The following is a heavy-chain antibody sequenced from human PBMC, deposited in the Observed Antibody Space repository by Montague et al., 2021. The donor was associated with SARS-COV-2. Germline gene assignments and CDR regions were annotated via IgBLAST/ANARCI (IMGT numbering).Heavy chain of an antibody. CDR3: ARVPYRLLFVPRYYGMDV. CDR2: ISHSGST. Sequence: SETLSLTCAVYGGSLSGYYWSWIRQPPGEGLEWIADISHSGSTSYNPSLKSRVTISVDTSKNQFSLKLSSATAADTAVYYCARVPYRLLFVPRYYGMDVWGQGTTVTVPS. V-gene: IGHV4-34*01. CDR1: GGSLSGYY. D-gene: IGHD2-2*01. J-gene: IGHJ6*02.